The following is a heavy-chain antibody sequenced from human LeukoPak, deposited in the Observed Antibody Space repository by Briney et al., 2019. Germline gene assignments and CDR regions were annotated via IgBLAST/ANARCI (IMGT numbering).Heavy chain of an antibody. Sequence: WASVTVSCTASGYTFINHAIHWVRQAPGQRLEWMGWINIGNGNTKYSQNFQGRITITRDTSATTAYMDLSSLRSEDTAMYYCARRLGRSFDYWGQGTLVTVSS. J-gene: IGHJ4*02. D-gene: IGHD2-21*01. CDR3: ARRLGRSFDY. CDR2: INIGNGNT. V-gene: IGHV1-3*04. CDR1: GYTFINHA.